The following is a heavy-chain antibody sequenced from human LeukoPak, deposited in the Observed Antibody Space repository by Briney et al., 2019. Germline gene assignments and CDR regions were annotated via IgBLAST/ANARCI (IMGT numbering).Heavy chain of an antibody. CDR3: ASYTIAVAGTHFDY. J-gene: IGHJ4*02. Sequence: SETLSLTCTVSGGSISSYYWSWIRQPAGKGLEWIGRIYTSGSTNYNPSLKSRVTISVDTSKNQFSLKLSSVTAADTAVYYCASYTIAVAGTHFDYWGQGTLVTVSS. CDR2: IYTSGST. CDR1: GGSISSYY. V-gene: IGHV4-4*07. D-gene: IGHD6-19*01.